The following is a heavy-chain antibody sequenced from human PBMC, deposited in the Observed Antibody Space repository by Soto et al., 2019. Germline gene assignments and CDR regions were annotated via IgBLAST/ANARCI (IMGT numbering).Heavy chain of an antibody. CDR1: GGSFTGYY. J-gene: IGHJ6*02. CDR3: VRGQPHRITIFEVVIRSYDYGMDV. V-gene: IGHV4-34*01. CDR2: INYRGSS. D-gene: IGHD3-3*02. Sequence: QVQLQQWGAGLLKPSETLSLTCAVYGGSFTGYYWTWIRQTPGKGLEWIGEINYRGSSYYNSSLESRISMAVDTSKNQFSLKLRSVTAADTAVYFCVRGQPHRITIFEVVIRSYDYGMDVWGQGTTVTVSS.